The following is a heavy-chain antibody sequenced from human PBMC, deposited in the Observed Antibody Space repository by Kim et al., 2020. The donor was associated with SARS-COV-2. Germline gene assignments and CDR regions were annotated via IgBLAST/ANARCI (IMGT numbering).Heavy chain of an antibody. CDR1: GFTFSGYS. CDR3: ARRTRGGSGSYTFSY. D-gene: IGHD3-10*01. J-gene: IGHJ4*02. Sequence: GGSLRLSCAASGFTFSGYSMNWVRQAPGKGLEWVSYISSSSSTIYYADSVKGRFTISRDNAKNSLYLQMNSLRDEDTAVYYCARRTRGGSGSYTFSYWGQGTLVTVSS. V-gene: IGHV3-48*02. CDR2: ISSSSSTI.